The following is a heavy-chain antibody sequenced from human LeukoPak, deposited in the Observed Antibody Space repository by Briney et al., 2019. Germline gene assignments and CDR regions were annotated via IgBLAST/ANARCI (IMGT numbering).Heavy chain of an antibody. V-gene: IGHV3-64D*06. CDR3: VKDRDSGYDSLDY. J-gene: IGHJ4*02. Sequence: GSLILSCSASGFTFRDYAMHWVRQAPGEGLDYVSAISRDGDYTYYADSVNGRFTISRDNSRSTLSLQMTSLRPEDTAVYYCVKDRDSGYDSLDYWGQGTLVTVSS. D-gene: IGHD5-12*01. CDR1: GFTFRDYA. CDR2: ISRDGDYT.